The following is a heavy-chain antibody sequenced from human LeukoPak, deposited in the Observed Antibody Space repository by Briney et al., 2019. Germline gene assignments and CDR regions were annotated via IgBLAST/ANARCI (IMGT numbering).Heavy chain of an antibody. CDR3: ARPIYSSSWDAFNI. Sequence: PGGSLRLSCAASGFTFSSYWMSWVRQAPGKGLECVANINQDGSKVYYVDSVKGRFTISRDKAKKSLYLQMNSLRAEDMAVYYCARPIYSSSWDAFNIWGQGTMVTVSS. D-gene: IGHD6-13*01. CDR2: INQDGSKV. J-gene: IGHJ3*02. V-gene: IGHV3-7*01. CDR1: GFTFSSYW.